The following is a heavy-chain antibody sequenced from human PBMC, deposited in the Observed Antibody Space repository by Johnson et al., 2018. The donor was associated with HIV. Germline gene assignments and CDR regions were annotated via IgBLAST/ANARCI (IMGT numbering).Heavy chain of an antibody. CDR3: ARDRGGYNFWSGYYTVGAFDI. D-gene: IGHD3-3*01. CDR1: GFTFDHYD. V-gene: IGHV3-20*04. J-gene: IGHJ3*02. CDR2: INWNGGST. Sequence: VQLVESGGGLVQPGGSLRLSCAASGFTFDHYDMSWVRQGPGKRLEWVSGINWNGGSTGYVDSVKGRFTVSRDNDKNSLYLQMNSLRAEDAALYYCARDRGGYNFWSGYYTVGAFDIWGQGTMVTVSS.